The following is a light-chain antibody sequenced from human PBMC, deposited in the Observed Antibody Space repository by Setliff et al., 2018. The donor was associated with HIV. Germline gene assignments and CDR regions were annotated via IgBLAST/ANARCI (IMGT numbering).Light chain of an antibody. CDR2: SSN. CDR1: SSNIESNT. J-gene: IGLJ1*01. CDR3: AAWDDSLTGYV. V-gene: IGLV1-44*01. Sequence: QSALTQPPSASGTPGQKVTISCSGSSSNIESNTVNWYQQLPGTAPKLLIYSSNVRPSRVPDRFSGSKSGTSASLAISGLQAEDEADYYCAAWDDSLTGYVFGTGTKVTVL.